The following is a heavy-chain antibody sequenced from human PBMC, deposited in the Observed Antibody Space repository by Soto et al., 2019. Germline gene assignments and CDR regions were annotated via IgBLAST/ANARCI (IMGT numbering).Heavy chain of an antibody. CDR1: GYTFTGYY. CDR2: INPNSGGT. Sequence: ASVKVSCKASGYTFTGYYMHWVLQAPGQGLEWMGWINPNSGGTNYAQKFQGRVTMTRDTSISTAYMELSRLRSDDTAVYYWARYHPLPVRLPPSGQGPLVTVSS. V-gene: IGHV1-2*02. J-gene: IGHJ5*02. CDR3: ARYHPLPVRLPP. D-gene: IGHD2-2*01.